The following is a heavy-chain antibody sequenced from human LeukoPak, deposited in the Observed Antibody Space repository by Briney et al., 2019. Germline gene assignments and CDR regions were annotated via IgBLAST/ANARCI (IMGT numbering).Heavy chain of an antibody. J-gene: IGHJ4*02. CDR3: ARDYYDSSGYYRFDY. CDR2: IKPSGGST. V-gene: IGHV1-46*01. D-gene: IGHD3-22*01. CDR1: GYTFTSYY. Sequence: ASVKVSCKASGYTFTSYYMHWVRQAPGQGLEWMGIIKPSGGSTSYAQKFQGRVTMTRDTSTSTVYMELSSLRSEDTAVYYCARDYYDSSGYYRFDYWGQGTLSPSPQ.